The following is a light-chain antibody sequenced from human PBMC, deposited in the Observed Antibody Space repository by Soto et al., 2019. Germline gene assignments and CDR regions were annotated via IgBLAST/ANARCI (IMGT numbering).Light chain of an antibody. J-gene: IGLJ3*02. V-gene: IGLV2-11*01. Sequence: QPVLTQPRSVSGSPGQSVTISCTGTSSDVGGYNYVSWYQQHPGKAPKLIINDVSKRPSGVPDRFAGSKSGNTASLTISGLQAEDEADYYCCSYAGSHSWVFGGGTQLTVL. CDR3: CSYAGSHSWV. CDR2: DVS. CDR1: SSDVGGYNY.